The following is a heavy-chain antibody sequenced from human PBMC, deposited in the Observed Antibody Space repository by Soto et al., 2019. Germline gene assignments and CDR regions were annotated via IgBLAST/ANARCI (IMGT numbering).Heavy chain of an antibody. J-gene: IGHJ6*02. CDR1: GGTFSSYA. CDR2: IIPIFGTA. Sequence: SVKVSCKASGGTFSSYAISWVRQAPGQGLEWMGGIIPIFGTANYAQRFQGRVTITADESTSTAYMELSSLRSEDTAVYYCAKYYYDSSGYYSDYYYGMDVWGQGTTVTVSS. CDR3: AKYYYDSSGYYSDYYYGMDV. V-gene: IGHV1-69*13. D-gene: IGHD3-22*01.